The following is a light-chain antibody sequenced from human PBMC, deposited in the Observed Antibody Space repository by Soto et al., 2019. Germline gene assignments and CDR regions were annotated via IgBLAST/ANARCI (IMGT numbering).Light chain of an antibody. J-gene: IGLJ3*02. CDR3: SSYTSSSTLRLV. V-gene: IGLV2-14*01. CDR2: AVS. CDR1: SSDVGGYNS. Sequence: QSALTQPASVSGSPGQSITISCTGTSSDVGGYNSVSWYQQHPGKAPKLMIYAVSNRPSGVSNRFSGSKSGNTASLTISGLQAEDEADYYCSSYTSSSTLRLVFGGGTKLTVL.